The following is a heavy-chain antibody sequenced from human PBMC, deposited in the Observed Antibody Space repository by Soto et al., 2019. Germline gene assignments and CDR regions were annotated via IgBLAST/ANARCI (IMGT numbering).Heavy chain of an antibody. D-gene: IGHD4-17*01. CDR3: ARLAGHYIRRGFDS. CDR2: IYPDDSDT. V-gene: IGHV5-51*01. Sequence: PGESLKISCKGSGYTFTAHWIAWVRQMPGKRLECMGLIYPDDSDTRYSPSFQGQVTISADKSSNTAYLQWSSLKASDTAIYYCARLAGHYIRRGFDSWGQGTRGT. J-gene: IGHJ4*02. CDR1: GYTFTAHW.